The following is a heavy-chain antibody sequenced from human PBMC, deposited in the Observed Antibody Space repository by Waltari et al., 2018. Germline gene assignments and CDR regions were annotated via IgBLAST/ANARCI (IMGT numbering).Heavy chain of an antibody. V-gene: IGHV1-69*12. Sequence: QVQLVQSGAEVKKPGSSVTVSCKASGGTFSSYAISWVRQAPGQGLEWMGGFIPIFGTANYAKKFQGRVTITADESTSTAYMELSRLRTDDTAVYYCARDFGIAAFKPHLGDPWGQGTLVTVSS. CDR2: FIPIFGTA. D-gene: IGHD6-13*01. CDR3: ARDFGIAAFKPHLGDP. CDR1: GGTFSSYA. J-gene: IGHJ5*02.